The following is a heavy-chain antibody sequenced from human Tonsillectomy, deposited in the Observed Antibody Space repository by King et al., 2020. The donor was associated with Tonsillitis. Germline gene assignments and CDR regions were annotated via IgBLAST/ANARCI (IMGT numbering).Heavy chain of an antibody. Sequence: VQLVESGGGLVQPGGSLRLSCAASGFTFSSYAMSWVRQAPGKGLEWVSAISGSGGSTYYADSVKGRFTISRDNSKNTLYLQMTSLRAEDTPVYYCAKDPGIAVAGYWYFDLWGRGTLVTVSS. CDR1: GFTFSSYA. CDR2: ISGSGGST. V-gene: IGHV3-23*04. CDR3: AKDPGIAVAGYWYFDL. D-gene: IGHD6-19*01. J-gene: IGHJ2*01.